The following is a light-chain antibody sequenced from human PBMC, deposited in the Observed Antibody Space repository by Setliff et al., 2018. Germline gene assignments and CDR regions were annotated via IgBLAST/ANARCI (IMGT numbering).Light chain of an antibody. CDR2: HND. Sequence: QSVLTQPPSVSGAPGQRVTISCTGSSSNIGAGYDVHWYQQLPGTAPKLLIHHNDQRPSGVPDRFSGSKSGTSASLAISGLQSEDEADYYCAAWDDSLKGHVFATGTKVTVL. CDR3: AAWDDSLKGHV. J-gene: IGLJ1*01. CDR1: SSNIGAGYD. V-gene: IGLV1-44*01.